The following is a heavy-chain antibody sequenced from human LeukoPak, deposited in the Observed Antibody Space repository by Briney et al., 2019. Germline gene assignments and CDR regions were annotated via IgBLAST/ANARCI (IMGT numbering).Heavy chain of an antibody. Sequence: PGGSLKLSCAASGFTFSGSAMHWVRQASGKGLEWVGRIRSKANTYATAYAASVKGRFTISRDDSKNTAYLQMNSLRTEDTAVYYCTRLGDYSGNSASFWGQGTLVTVSS. D-gene: IGHD4-23*01. V-gene: IGHV3-73*01. CDR3: TRLGDYSGNSASF. J-gene: IGHJ4*02. CDR1: GFTFSGSA. CDR2: IRSKANTYAT.